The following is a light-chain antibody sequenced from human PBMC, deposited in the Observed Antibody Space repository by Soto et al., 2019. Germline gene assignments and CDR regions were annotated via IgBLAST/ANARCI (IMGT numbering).Light chain of an antibody. CDR2: DVS. CDR1: SSDVGGYNY. Sequence: QSALTQPASVSGSPGQSITISCTGTSSDVGGYNYVSWYQQHPGKAPKLMIYDVSNRPSGVSNRFSGSKSGNTASLTISGLRAEDEADYDCSSYTSSSTLGVFGGGTKLTVL. J-gene: IGLJ3*02. V-gene: IGLV2-14*01. CDR3: SSYTSSSTLGV.